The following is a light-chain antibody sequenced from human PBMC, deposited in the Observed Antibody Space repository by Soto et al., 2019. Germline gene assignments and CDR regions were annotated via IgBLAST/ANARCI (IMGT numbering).Light chain of an antibody. J-gene: IGKJ5*01. CDR1: HNVATK. CDR2: AAS. Sequence: EIVLTQSPATLSLSPGESATLSCWASHNVATKLAWYQQKPGQAPRLLIYAASNRTTGIPPRFSGSGPGTASTLTVSSLDPKDFAVYYCQQRSTCSPPFTFGQGTRLAIK. CDR3: QQRSTCSPPFT. V-gene: IGKV3-11*01.